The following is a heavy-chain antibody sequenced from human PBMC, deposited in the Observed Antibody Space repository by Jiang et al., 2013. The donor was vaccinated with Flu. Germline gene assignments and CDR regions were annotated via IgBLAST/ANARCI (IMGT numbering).Heavy chain of an antibody. CDR1: GGSISSYY. Sequence: GPGLVKPSETLSLTCTVSGGSISSYYWSWIRQPPGKGLEWIGYIYYSGSTNHNPSLKSRVTISVDTSKNQFSLKLSSVTAADTAVYYCAREATLSYYDSNAFDIWAKGQWSPSLQ. D-gene: IGHD3-22*01. J-gene: IGHJ3*02. V-gene: IGHV4-59*01. CDR3: AREATLSYYDSNAFDI. CDR2: IYYSGST.